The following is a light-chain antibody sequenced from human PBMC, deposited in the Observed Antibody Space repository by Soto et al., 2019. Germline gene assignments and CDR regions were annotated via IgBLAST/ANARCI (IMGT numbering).Light chain of an antibody. CDR1: QSVSSSY. CDR2: GAS. Sequence: EIVLTQSPGTLSLSTGERATLSCRASQSVSSSYLAWYQQKPGQPPRLLLYGASSRATGIPDRFSGSGSGTDFTLTISRLEPEDFAVYYCQQYGSSPRTFGQVTTVDI. CDR3: QQYGSSPRT. J-gene: IGKJ1*01. V-gene: IGKV3-20*01.